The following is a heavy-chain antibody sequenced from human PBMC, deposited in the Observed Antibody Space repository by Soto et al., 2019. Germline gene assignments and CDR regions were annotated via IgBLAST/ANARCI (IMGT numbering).Heavy chain of an antibody. CDR3: ARESFDWLLPKKGYYYGMDV. V-gene: IGHV4-39*02. CDR1: GGSISSSSYY. CDR2: IYYSGST. Sequence: SETLSLTCTVSGGSISSSSYYWGWIRQPPGKGLEWIGSIYYSGSTYYNPSLKSRVTISVDTSKNQFSLKLSSVTAADTAVYYCARESFDWLLPKKGYYYGMDVWGQGTTVTVSS. D-gene: IGHD3-9*01. J-gene: IGHJ6*02.